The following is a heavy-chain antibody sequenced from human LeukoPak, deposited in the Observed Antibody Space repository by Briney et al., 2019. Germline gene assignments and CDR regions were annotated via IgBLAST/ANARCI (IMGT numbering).Heavy chain of an antibody. Sequence: GGSLRLSCAASGFTFSSYAMSWVRQAPGKGLEWVSAISGRGGSTYYADSVKGRFTISRDNSKNTLYLQMNSLRAEDTAVYYCAKDRVGSGWYYYYYGMDVWGKGTTVTVSS. CDR1: GFTFSSYA. J-gene: IGHJ6*04. CDR3: AKDRVGSGWYYYYYGMDV. CDR2: ISGRGGST. V-gene: IGHV3-23*01. D-gene: IGHD6-19*01.